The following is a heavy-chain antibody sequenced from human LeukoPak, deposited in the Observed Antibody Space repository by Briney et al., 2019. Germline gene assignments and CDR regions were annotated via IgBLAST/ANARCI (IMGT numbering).Heavy chain of an antibody. V-gene: IGHV3-43*02. J-gene: IGHJ4*02. CDR3: ARESETSGWYDY. CDR1: GFIFDNYA. Sequence: GGSLRLSCAAPGFIFDNYAIHWVRHAPGKGLEWVSLISGDGGSTFYADSVRGRFTISRDNSRKSLSLQMSSLRSEDTALYYWARESETSGWYDYWGQGTLVTVSS. CDR2: ISGDGGST. D-gene: IGHD6-19*01.